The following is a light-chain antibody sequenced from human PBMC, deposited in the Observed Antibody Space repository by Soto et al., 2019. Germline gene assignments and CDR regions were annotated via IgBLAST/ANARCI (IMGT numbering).Light chain of an antibody. CDR3: TSWTTSTTMI. Sequence: QAVLTQPASVSGSPGQSITISCTGTSSDIGAYNFVSWYQQHTGKAPKLMLYDVNIRPSGVSNRFSGSKAGNTASLTISGLHAEDDADYYCTSWTTSTTMIFGGGTKVTVL. CDR1: SSDIGAYNF. J-gene: IGLJ2*01. CDR2: DVN. V-gene: IGLV2-14*03.